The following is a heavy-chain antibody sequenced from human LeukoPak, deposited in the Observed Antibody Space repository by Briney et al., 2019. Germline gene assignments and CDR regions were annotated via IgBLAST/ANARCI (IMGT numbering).Heavy chain of an antibody. CDR2: ISGYTGNT. CDR3: ARPRSLMSRDAFDI. D-gene: IGHD3-16*01. V-gene: IGHV1-18*04. CDR1: GYTFTGYY. Sequence: ASVKVSCKASGYTFTGYYIHWVRQAPGQGLEWMGWISGYTGNTNYAQKLQGRVTMTTDTPTSTVYLELRSLRSDDTAVYYCARPRSLMSRDAFDIWGQGTMVTVSS. J-gene: IGHJ3*02.